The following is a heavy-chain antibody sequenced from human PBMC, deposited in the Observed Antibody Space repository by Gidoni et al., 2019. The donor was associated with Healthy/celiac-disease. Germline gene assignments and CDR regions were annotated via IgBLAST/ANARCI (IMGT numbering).Heavy chain of an antibody. J-gene: IGHJ5*02. CDR3: ARLARDHRLEWLFRGWFDP. Sequence: EVQLVQSGAEVKKPGESLKISCKGSGYSFTSYWIGWVRQMPGKGLEWMGIIYPGDSDTRYSPSFQGQVTISADKSISTAYLQWSSLKASDTAMYYCARLARDHRLEWLFRGWFDPWGQGTLVTVSS. D-gene: IGHD3-3*01. CDR1: GYSFTSYW. CDR2: IYPGDSDT. V-gene: IGHV5-51*01.